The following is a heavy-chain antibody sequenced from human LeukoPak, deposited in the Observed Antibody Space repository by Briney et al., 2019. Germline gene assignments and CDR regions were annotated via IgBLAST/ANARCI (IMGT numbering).Heavy chain of an antibody. CDR2: IYPGDSDT. CDR3: ARHYGITSRPGDY. CDR1: GYSFNTYW. D-gene: IGHD6-6*01. V-gene: IGHV5-51*01. J-gene: IGHJ4*02. Sequence: GESLKISCKGSGYSFNTYWIGWVRQMPGKGLEWMGIIYPGDSDTRYSPSFAGQVTISADKSISTAYLQWSSLKASDTAIYYCARHYGITSRPGDYWGQGTLVTVSS.